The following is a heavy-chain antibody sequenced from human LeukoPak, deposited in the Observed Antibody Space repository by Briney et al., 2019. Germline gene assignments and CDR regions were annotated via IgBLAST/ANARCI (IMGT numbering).Heavy chain of an antibody. J-gene: IGHJ1*01. D-gene: IGHD3-3*01. Sequence: SETLSLTCTVSGGSISSYYWSWIRQPPGKGLEWIGYIHYSGATNYNPSLKSRVTMSVDTSKDQFSLKLSSVNAADTAMYYCARHRSPLESFHHWGQGTLVTVSS. CDR2: IHYSGAT. CDR1: GGSISSYY. V-gene: IGHV4-59*08. CDR3: ARHRSPLESFHH.